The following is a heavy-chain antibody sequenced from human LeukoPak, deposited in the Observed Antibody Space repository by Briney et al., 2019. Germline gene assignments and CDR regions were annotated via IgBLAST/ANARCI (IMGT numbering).Heavy chain of an antibody. J-gene: IGHJ4*02. V-gene: IGHV3-30*03. D-gene: IGHD6-25*01. CDR3: SSATSMTTITTDH. CDR2: ISYDEANI. CDR1: GFTFGDYG. Sequence: GGSLRLSCAASGFTFGDYGMHWVRQAPGKGLEWLAVISYDEANIYYADSVKGRLTISRDNSKNTVFLQMDSLRVEDTAIYYCSSATSMTTITTDHWGQGTLVTVSS.